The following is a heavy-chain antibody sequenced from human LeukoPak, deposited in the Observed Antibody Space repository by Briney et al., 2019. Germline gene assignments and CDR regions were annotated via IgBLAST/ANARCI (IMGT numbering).Heavy chain of an antibody. CDR2: VYINRNI. D-gene: IGHD3-10*01. CDR1: GDSISSGSYY. V-gene: IGHV4-61*02. CDR3: ARAKRYYGSGSYLPYNWFDP. J-gene: IGHJ5*02. Sequence: PSETLSLTCTVSGDSISSGSYYWNWIRQPAGKGLEWIGRVYINRNINYNPSLKSRVTISADTSKNQFSLKLSSVTAADTAVYYCARAKRYYGSGSYLPYNWFDPWGQGTLVTVSS.